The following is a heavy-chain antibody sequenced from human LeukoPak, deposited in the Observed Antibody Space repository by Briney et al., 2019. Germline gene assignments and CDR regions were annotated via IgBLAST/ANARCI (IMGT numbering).Heavy chain of an antibody. Sequence: PGGSLRLSCAASGFTFSDYYMSWIRQAPGKGLEWVSYISSSGSTIYYADSVKGRFTISRDNAKNSLYLQMNSLRAEDTALYYCARGGYCSSTSCRIYYYMDVWGKGTTVTVSS. V-gene: IGHV3-11*01. CDR3: ARGGYCSSTSCRIYYYMDV. J-gene: IGHJ6*03. D-gene: IGHD2-2*01. CDR1: GFTFSDYY. CDR2: ISSSGSTI.